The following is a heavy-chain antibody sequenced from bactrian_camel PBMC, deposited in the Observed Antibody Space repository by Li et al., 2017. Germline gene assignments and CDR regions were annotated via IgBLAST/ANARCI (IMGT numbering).Heavy chain of an antibody. CDR1: VYVFNVYD. CDR3: VRGYGGTWWEMNA. CDR2: IKNGGDTT. Sequence: DVQLVESGGDLVQPGGSLRLSCTASVYVFNVYDMAWVRRTPGKGLEWVSSIKNGGDTTYYGGSVKGRFTISGDVAKNTVYLQMNSLKPEDTAVYYCVRGYGGTWWEMNAWGQGTQVTVS. J-gene: IGHJ6*01. V-gene: IGHV3S40*01. D-gene: IGHD6*01.